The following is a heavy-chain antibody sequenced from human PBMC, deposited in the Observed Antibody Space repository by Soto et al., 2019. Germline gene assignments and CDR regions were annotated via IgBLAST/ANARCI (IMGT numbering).Heavy chain of an antibody. J-gene: IGHJ4*02. CDR1: GASTVSHYH. Sequence: KPSETLSLTCSVSGASTVSHYHWTWIRQPPGKGLEWMGYIFNSGTTFYNPSLTSRLSISMDTSGNHFSLELRSVTAANTAAYYCALALGPTTGLDYWGQGTLVTVSS. D-gene: IGHD1-26*01. V-gene: IGHV4-31*02. CDR2: IFNSGTT. CDR3: ALALGPTTGLDY.